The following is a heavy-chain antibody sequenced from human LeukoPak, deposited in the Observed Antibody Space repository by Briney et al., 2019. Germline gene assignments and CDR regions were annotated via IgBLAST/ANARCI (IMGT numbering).Heavy chain of an antibody. Sequence: GGSLRLSCVASGFTFTSDAMNWVRQAPGKGLVWVSRITNDGSSTTYADSVKGRFTISRDNAKNMLYLQVNSLRAEDTAVYYCVTQQGGNPAYWGQGTLVTVSS. CDR3: VTQQGGNPAY. V-gene: IGHV3-74*01. D-gene: IGHD1-14*01. J-gene: IGHJ4*02. CDR2: ITNDGSST. CDR1: GFTFTSDA.